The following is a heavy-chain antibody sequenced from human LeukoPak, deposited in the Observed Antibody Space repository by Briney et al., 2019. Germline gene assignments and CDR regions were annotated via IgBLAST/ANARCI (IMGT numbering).Heavy chain of an antibody. CDR2: ISSSSSYI. CDR1: GFTFSSYS. D-gene: IGHD6-13*01. V-gene: IGHV3-21*01. Sequence: GGSLRLSCAASGFTFSSYSMNWVRQAPGKGLEWVSSISSSSSYIYYADSVKGRFTTSRDNAKNSLYLQMDSLRVEDTAVYYCARGTYSSSWYADYWGQGTLVTVSS. J-gene: IGHJ4*02. CDR3: ARGTYSSSWYADY.